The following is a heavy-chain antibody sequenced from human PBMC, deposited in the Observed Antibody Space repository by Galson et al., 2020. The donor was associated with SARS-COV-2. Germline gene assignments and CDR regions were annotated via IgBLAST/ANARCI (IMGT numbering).Heavy chain of an antibody. Sequence: GESLKISCAASGFTFNYYAMNWVRQAPGKGLEWVSSISGNDGSTYYADSVKGRFTISRDNSMSTVYLQMNSLRAEDTAVYYCAKSLNSEYCTTGSCYALSDYWGQGTLVTVSS. J-gene: IGHJ4*02. CDR3: AKSLNSEYCTTGSCYALSDY. CDR1: GFTFNYYA. CDR2: ISGNDGST. D-gene: IGHD2-2*01. V-gene: IGHV3-23*01.